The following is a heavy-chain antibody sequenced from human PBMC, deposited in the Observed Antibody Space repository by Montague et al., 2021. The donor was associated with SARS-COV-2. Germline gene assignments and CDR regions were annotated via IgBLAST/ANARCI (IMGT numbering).Heavy chain of an antibody. D-gene: IGHD6-19*01. CDR3: ARIHSSGWAYFFDY. Sequence: SETLSLTCSVYGGSLKNYHWSWIRQPPGKEPEWMGYIDYSGSTNSNPSLRFRLTLSVDPSSNQFSLKLNALTSADAVVYYCARIHSSGWAYFFDYWGQGTMVSVSS. V-gene: IGHV4-59*01. CDR2: IDYSGST. CDR1: GGSLKNYH. J-gene: IGHJ4*02.